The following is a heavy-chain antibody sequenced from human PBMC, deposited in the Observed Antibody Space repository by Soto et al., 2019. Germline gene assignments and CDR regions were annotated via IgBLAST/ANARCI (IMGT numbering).Heavy chain of an antibody. V-gene: IGHV3-23*01. J-gene: IGHJ5*02. D-gene: IGHD3-9*01. CDR1: GFTFSSYA. CDR3: AKDRGLRYFDWLPTAGWFDP. CDR2: ISGSGGST. Sequence: PGGSLRLSCAASGFTFSSYAMSWVRQAPGKGLEWVSAISGSGGSTYYADSVKGRFTISRDNSKNTLYLQMNSLRAEDTAVYYCAKDRGLRYFDWLPTAGWFDPWGQGTRGTVS.